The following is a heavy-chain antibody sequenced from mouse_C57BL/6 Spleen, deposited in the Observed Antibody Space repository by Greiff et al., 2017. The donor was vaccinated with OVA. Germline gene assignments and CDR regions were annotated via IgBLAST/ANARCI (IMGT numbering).Heavy chain of an antibody. CDR1: GYSFTSYY. CDR3: AREKDSWFAY. J-gene: IGHJ3*01. Sequence: VQLQQSGPELVKPGASVKISCKASGYSFTSYYIHWVKQRPGQGLEWIGWIYPGSGNTKYNEKFKGKAILTADTSSSTAYMQLSSLTSEDSAVYYCAREKDSWFAYWGQGTLVTVSA. V-gene: IGHV1-66*01. CDR2: IYPGSGNT.